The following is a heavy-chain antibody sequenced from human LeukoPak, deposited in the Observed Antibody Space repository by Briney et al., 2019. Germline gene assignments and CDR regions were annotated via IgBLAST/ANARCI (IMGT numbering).Heavy chain of an antibody. D-gene: IGHD4/OR15-4a*01. Sequence: GGSLRLSCAASGFRFDDYYLSWIRQAPGKGLEWISFISASGGMMDNADSVKGRFTISRDNAKNSVYLEMNNLRAEDTAVYHCARHMVLSPCDYWGPGTLVTVSS. V-gene: IGHV3-11*01. CDR1: GFRFDDYY. J-gene: IGHJ4*02. CDR3: ARHMVLSPCDY. CDR2: ISASGGMM.